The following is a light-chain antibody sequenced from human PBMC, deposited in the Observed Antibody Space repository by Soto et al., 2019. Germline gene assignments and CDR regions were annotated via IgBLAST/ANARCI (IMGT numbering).Light chain of an antibody. J-gene: IGKJ1*01. Sequence: ISHSQLSLPVTPGEPASISCRSSQSLLHSNGYNYLDWYLQKPGQSPQLLIYLGSNRASGVPDRFSGSGSGTDFTLTISRLEPEDFAVYYCQQYGSSPWTFCQGTK. V-gene: IGKV2-28*01. CDR1: QSLLHSNGYNY. CDR2: LGS. CDR3: QQYGSSPWT.